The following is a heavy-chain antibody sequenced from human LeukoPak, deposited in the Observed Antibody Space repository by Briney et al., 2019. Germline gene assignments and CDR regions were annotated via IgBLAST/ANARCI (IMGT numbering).Heavy chain of an antibody. J-gene: IGHJ4*02. V-gene: IGHV3-66*01. CDR3: ATIAVTGGYFDC. D-gene: IGHD6-19*01. CDR1: GFTVSSKY. CDR2: IYSGGTT. Sequence: PGGSLRLSCAASGFTVSSKYMGWVRQAPGKGLEWVSVIYSGGTTNYPDSVKGRFTISRDDSKNTLSLQMNSLRAEDTAVYYCATIAVTGGYFDCWGQGTMVAVSS.